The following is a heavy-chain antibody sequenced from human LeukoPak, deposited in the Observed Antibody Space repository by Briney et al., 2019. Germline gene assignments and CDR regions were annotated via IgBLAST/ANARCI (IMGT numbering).Heavy chain of an antibody. Sequence: ASVKVSCKASGYTFTNYDINWVRQATGQGLEWMGWMNPNSGTTGYAQKFLGRVTITRNTSISTTYMELSSLRAEDTAVYYCARDFLNYYGSGSTPDYWGQGTLVTVSS. V-gene: IGHV1-8*03. CDR1: GYTFTNYD. CDR3: ARDFLNYYGSGSTPDY. CDR2: MNPNSGTT. J-gene: IGHJ4*02. D-gene: IGHD3-10*01.